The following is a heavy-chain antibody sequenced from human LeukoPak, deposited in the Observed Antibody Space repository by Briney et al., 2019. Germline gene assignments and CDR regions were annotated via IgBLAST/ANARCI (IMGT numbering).Heavy chain of an antibody. Sequence: GGSLRLSCAASGFTVSSNYMIWVRQAPGKGLEWVSVIYSGGNTYYADSVKGRFTISRDNSKNTLYLQMNSLRAEDTAVYYCARGEDYGSGSYVDYYYGLDVWGQGTTVTVSS. CDR3: ARGEDYGSGSYVDYYYGLDV. J-gene: IGHJ6*02. D-gene: IGHD3-10*01. CDR1: GFTVSSNY. V-gene: IGHV3-66*01. CDR2: IYSGGNT.